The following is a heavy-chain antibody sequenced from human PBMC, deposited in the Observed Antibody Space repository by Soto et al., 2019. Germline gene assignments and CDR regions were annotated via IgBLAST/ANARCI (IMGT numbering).Heavy chain of an antibody. J-gene: IGHJ5*02. CDR3: GKFHPPHWFDP. CDR2: ISSSGSTI. CDR1: GFTFSSYE. V-gene: IGHV3-48*03. Sequence: GGSLRLSCAASGFTFSSYEMNWVRQAPGKGLEWVSYISSSGSTIYYADSVKGRFTISRDNAKNSLYLQMNSLRAEDAAVYYCGKFHPPHWFDPWGQGTLVTVSS.